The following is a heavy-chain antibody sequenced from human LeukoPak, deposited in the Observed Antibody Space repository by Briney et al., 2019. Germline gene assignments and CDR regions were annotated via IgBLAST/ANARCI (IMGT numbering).Heavy chain of an antibody. CDR1: GGSISSYY. CDR3: ARVSRFATAHDAFDI. D-gene: IGHD2-15*01. V-gene: IGHV4-59*01. CDR2: IYYSGST. Sequence: SETLSLTCTVSGGSISSYYWSWIRQPPGKGVEWIGYIYYSGSTNYNPSLKSRVTISVDTSKNQFSLKLSSVTAADTAVYYCARVSRFATAHDAFDIWGQGTMVTVSS. J-gene: IGHJ3*02.